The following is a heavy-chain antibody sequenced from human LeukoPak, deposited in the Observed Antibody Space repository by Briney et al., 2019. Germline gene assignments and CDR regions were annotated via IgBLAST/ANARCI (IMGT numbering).Heavy chain of an antibody. CDR3: ARELLRYFDL. V-gene: IGHV3-21*01. J-gene: IGHJ2*01. Sequence: GGSLRLSCAASGFTFSSYSMNWVRQAPGKGLEWVSSISSSSSYIYYADSVKGRFTISRDNAKNSLYLQMDSLRAEDTAVYYCARELLRYFDLWGRGTLVTVSS. CDR2: ISSSSSYI. D-gene: IGHD2-15*01. CDR1: GFTFSSYS.